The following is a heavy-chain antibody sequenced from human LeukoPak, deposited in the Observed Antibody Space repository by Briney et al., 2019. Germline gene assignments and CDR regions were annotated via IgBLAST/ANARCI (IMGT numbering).Heavy chain of an antibody. CDR3: ATSTSGYPYYYYYYYMDV. V-gene: IGHV5-51*01. CDR1: GYSFTSYW. J-gene: IGHJ6*03. CDR2: IYSGASGT. Sequence: GESLKISCKGSGYSFTSYWIGWVRQMPGKGLEWMGIIYSGASGTRYSPSFQGQVTISADKSISTAYLQWSSLKASDTAMYYCATSTSGYPYYYYYYYMDVWGKGTTVTVSS. D-gene: IGHD5-12*01.